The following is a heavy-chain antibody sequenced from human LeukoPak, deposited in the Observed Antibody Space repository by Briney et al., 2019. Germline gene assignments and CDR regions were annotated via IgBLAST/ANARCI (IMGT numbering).Heavy chain of an antibody. V-gene: IGHV1-18*04. Sequence: ASVKVSCKASGYTFTGYYMHWVRQAPGQGLEWMGWISAYNGNTNYAQKLQGRVTMTTDTSTSTAYMELRSLRSDDTAVYYCARDLGPTRRSGDYWGQGTLVTVSS. J-gene: IGHJ4*02. CDR2: ISAYNGNT. CDR1: GYTFTGYY. D-gene: IGHD1-14*01. CDR3: ARDLGPTRRSGDY.